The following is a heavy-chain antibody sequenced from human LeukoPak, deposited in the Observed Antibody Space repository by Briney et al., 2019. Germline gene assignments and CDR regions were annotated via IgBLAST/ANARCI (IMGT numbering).Heavy chain of an antibody. Sequence: SETLSLTCAVYGGSFSGYYWGWIRQPPGKGLEWIGSIYYSGSTYYNPSLKSRVTISVDTSKNQFSLKLSSVTAADTAVYYCARASPFLVRGVIIRNFDYWGQGTLVTVSS. CDR1: GGSFSGYY. J-gene: IGHJ4*02. CDR2: IYYSGST. CDR3: ARASPFLVRGVIIRNFDY. V-gene: IGHV4-34*01. D-gene: IGHD3-10*01.